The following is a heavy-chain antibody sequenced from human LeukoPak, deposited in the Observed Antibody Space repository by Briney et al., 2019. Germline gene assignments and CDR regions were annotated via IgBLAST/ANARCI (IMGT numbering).Heavy chain of an antibody. CDR1: GGSISSSSYY. CDR3: ARAGYSSGWCFRTLDY. D-gene: IGHD6-19*01. J-gene: IGHJ4*02. V-gene: IGHV4-61*01. Sequence: SETLSLTCTVSGGSISSSSYYWSWIRQPPGKGLEWIGYIYYSGSTNYNPSLKSRVTISVDTSKNQFSLKLSSVTAADTAVYYCARAGYSSGWCFRTLDYWGQGTLVTVSS. CDR2: IYYSGST.